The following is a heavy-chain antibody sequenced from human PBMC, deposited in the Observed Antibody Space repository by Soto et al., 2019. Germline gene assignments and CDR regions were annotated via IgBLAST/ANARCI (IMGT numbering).Heavy chain of an antibody. J-gene: IGHJ4*02. CDR1: GFTFSSHA. CDR3: VGEVGVRSFDN. V-gene: IGHV3-30-3*01. CDR2: ISYDGSSK. D-gene: IGHD2-15*01. Sequence: GGSLRLSCAASGFTFSSHAMHWVRQAPGEGLEWVALISYDGSSKVYVDSVKGRFTISRDNSMNTVYLQMDSLRHEDAAVYYCVGEVGVRSFDNWGQGTLVTVSS.